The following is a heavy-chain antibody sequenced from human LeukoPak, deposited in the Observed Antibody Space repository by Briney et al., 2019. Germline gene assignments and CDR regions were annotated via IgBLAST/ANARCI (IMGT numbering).Heavy chain of an antibody. D-gene: IGHD3-10*01. CDR3: ARGVLGVIPIDY. Sequence: PGGSLRLSCAASGFTVSTTYMAWARQAPGKGLEWVSFMYGGDNTFYADSVKGRFTISRDNSKNTLYLQMNSLRAEDTAVYYCARGVLGVIPIDYWGQGTLVTVSS. J-gene: IGHJ4*02. V-gene: IGHV3-53*01. CDR1: GFTVSTTY. CDR2: MYGGDNT.